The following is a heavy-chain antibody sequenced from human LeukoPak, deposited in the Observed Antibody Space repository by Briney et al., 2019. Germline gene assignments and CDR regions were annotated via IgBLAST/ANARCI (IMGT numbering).Heavy chain of an antibody. CDR1: GGSIDSGGFY. D-gene: IGHD5-12*01. V-gene: IGHV4-39*07. Sequence: SETLSLTCIVSGGSIDSGGFYWGWIRQPPGKGPEWIGTVYYTGTAYYNPSLQSRVTISVDMSKGQFSLKLSSVTAADTAVYYCARQVVAYLFDYWGQGTLVTVSS. J-gene: IGHJ4*02. CDR3: ARQVVAYLFDY. CDR2: VYYTGTA.